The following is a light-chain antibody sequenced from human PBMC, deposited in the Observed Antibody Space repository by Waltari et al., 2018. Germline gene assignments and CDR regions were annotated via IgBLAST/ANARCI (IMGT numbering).Light chain of an antibody. CDR1: RSNIGGNS. Sequence: QSGLTQPPSASATPGQRATLSCTGSRSNIGGNSVRSYPQVPGTAPKLLMYSNIRRPSGVPDRFSGSTSGTSASLAISGLQSDDAADYYCATWDDSLNVPVFGGGTRVTVL. V-gene: IGLV1-44*01. CDR2: SNI. CDR3: ATWDDSLNVPV. J-gene: IGLJ3*02.